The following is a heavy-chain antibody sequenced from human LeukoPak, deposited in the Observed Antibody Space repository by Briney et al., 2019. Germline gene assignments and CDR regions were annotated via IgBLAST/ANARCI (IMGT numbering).Heavy chain of an antibody. CDR1: GYTFTSYA. CDR3: ASGSGYDWDAFDT. CDR2: INAGNGNT. V-gene: IGHV1-3*01. Sequence: ASVKVSCKASGYTFTSYAMHWVRQAPGQRLEWMGWINAGNGNTKYSQKFQGRVIITRDTSASTAYMELSSLRSEDTAVYYCASGSGYDWDAFDTWGQGTMVTVSS. J-gene: IGHJ3*02. D-gene: IGHD5-12*01.